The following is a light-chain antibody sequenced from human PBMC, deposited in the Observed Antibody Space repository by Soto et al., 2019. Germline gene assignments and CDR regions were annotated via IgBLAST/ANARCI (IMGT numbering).Light chain of an antibody. J-gene: IGLJ1*01. Sequence: QSALTHPRSVSGSPGQSVTISCTGSSGDIGAYDYVSWYQQHPGKAPRVVIHDVSKRPSGVPDRFSGSKSANTASLTISGLQAEDEADYYCCSYAGSYTFYVFGTGTKVTVL. CDR1: SGDIGAYDY. CDR2: DVS. V-gene: IGLV2-11*01. CDR3: CSYAGSYTFYV.